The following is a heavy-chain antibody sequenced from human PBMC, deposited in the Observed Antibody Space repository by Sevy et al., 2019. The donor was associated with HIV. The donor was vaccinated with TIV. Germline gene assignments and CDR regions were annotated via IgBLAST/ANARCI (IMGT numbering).Heavy chain of an antibody. Sequence: GGSLRLSCPASGFTFSSYSMNWVRQAPGKGLEWVSSISSSSSDIYYADSVKGRFTISRANAKNSLYLQMNSLRAEDTAVYYCARELGDYVRGGPDYWGQGTLVTVSS. J-gene: IGHJ4*02. CDR1: GFTFSSYS. CDR3: ARELGDYVRGGPDY. CDR2: ISSSSSDI. V-gene: IGHV3-21*01. D-gene: IGHD4-17*01.